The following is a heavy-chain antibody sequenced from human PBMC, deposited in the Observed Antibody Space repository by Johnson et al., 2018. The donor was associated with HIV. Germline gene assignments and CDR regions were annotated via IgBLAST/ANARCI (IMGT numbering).Heavy chain of an antibody. J-gene: IGHJ3*01. CDR1: GFTFSSYA. D-gene: IGHD6-19*01. CDR2: ISGSGGST. Sequence: VQLVESGGGLVQPGGSLRLSCAASGFTFSSYAMSWVRQAPGKGLEWVSAISGSGGSTYYADSVKGRFTISRDNSKNTLYLQMNSLRAEDTALYYCAREGPGYSSGWYAFDLWGQGTMVTVSS. V-gene: IGHV3-23*04. CDR3: AREGPGYSSGWYAFDL.